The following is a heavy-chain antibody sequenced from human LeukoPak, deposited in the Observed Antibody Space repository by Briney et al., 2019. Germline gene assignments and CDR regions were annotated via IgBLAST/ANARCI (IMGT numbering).Heavy chain of an antibody. V-gene: IGHV1-69*05. CDR3: ARSRGYSYGYEGAYYFDY. D-gene: IGHD5-18*01. Sequence: VASVRVSCKASGGTFSSYAISWVRQAPGQGLEWMGRIIPIFGTANYAQKFQGRVTITTDESTSTAYMEPSSLRSEDTAVYYCARSRGYSYGYEGAYYFDYWGQGTLVTVSS. CDR2: IIPIFGTA. J-gene: IGHJ4*02. CDR1: GGTFSSYA.